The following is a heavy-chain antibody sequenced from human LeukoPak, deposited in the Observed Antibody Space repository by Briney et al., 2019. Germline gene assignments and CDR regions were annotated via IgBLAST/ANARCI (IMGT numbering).Heavy chain of an antibody. J-gene: IGHJ4*02. CDR2: VISHSGGT. CDR1: GYTFSGYN. Sequence: ASVKVSCKASGYTFSGYNMHWVRQAPGQGLEWMGRVISHSGGTNYAPRFQGRVTMTRDTSTSTAYMELSRLKSDDTAVYYCARGYDYGHDYWGQGTLVTVSS. CDR3: ARGYDYGHDY. D-gene: IGHD4/OR15-4a*01. V-gene: IGHV1-2*06.